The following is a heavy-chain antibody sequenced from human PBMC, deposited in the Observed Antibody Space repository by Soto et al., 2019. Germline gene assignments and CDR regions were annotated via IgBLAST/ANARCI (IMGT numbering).Heavy chain of an antibody. CDR1: GGTFSSYA. D-gene: IGHD2-2*01. Sequence: SVKVSCKASGGTFSSYAISWVRQAPGQGLEWMGGIIPIFGTANYAQKFQGRVTITADESTSTAYMELSSLRSEDTAVYYCATDKGYCSSTSCRNWFDHWGQGTLVTVSS. V-gene: IGHV1-69*13. J-gene: IGHJ5*02. CDR3: ATDKGYCSSTSCRNWFDH. CDR2: IIPIFGTA.